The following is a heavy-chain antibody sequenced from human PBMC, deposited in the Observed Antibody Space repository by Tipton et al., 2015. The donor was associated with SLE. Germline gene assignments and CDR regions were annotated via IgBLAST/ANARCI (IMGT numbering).Heavy chain of an antibody. CDR3: ARGPMGILDY. D-gene: IGHD7-27*01. V-gene: IGHV4-39*01. CDR2: IYYSGST. J-gene: IGHJ4*02. Sequence: TLSLTCTVSGGSLSSSSYYWGWIRQPPGKGLEWIGSIYYSGSTYYNPSLKSRVTLSVDTSKNQFSLKLSSVTAADTAVYYCARGPMGILDYWGQGTLVTVSS. CDR1: GGSLSSSSYY.